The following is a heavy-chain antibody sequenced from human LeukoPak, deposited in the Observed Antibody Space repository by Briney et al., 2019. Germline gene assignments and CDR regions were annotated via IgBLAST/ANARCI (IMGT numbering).Heavy chain of an antibody. CDR3: AGEPIVTAGIVGYY. V-gene: IGHV3-7*03. CDR1: GFTFSSYW. CDR2: IREDGSEK. J-gene: IGHJ4*02. D-gene: IGHD2-2*01. Sequence: PGGSLRLSCAASGFTFSSYWMSWVRQAPGKGLEWVANIREDGSEKYYVDSVKGQFTISRDNAKNSLFLQMDSLRAEDTAVYYCAGEPIVTAGIVGYYWGQGTLATVSS.